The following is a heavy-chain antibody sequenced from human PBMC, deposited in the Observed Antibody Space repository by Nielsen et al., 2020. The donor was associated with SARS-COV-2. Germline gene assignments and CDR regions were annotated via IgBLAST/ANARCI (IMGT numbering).Heavy chain of an antibody. Sequence: GGSLRLSCAASGFTFISYWMSWVRQAPGKGLEWVANIKQDGSEKYYVDSVKGRFTISRDNAKNSLYLQMNSLRAEDTAVYYCARDLYSGPTDYWGQGTLVTVPS. V-gene: IGHV3-7*01. D-gene: IGHD5-12*01. J-gene: IGHJ4*02. CDR1: GFTFISYW. CDR2: IKQDGSEK. CDR3: ARDLYSGPTDY.